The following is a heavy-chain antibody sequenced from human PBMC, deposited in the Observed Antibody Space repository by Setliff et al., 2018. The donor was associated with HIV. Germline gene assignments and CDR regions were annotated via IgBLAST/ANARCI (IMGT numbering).Heavy chain of an antibody. J-gene: IGHJ2*01. CDR1: GSTFSSYS. D-gene: IGHD4-17*01. Sequence: GGSLRLSCAASGSTFSSYSMNWIRQAPGKGLEWVSYISGSSSTIDYAGSLKGRFTISRDNAKNSLYLQMNSLRAEDTAVYYCVRGPYTVTTGDWYFDLWGRGTLVTVSS. V-gene: IGHV3-48*01. CDR2: ISGSSSTI. CDR3: VRGPYTVTTGDWYFDL.